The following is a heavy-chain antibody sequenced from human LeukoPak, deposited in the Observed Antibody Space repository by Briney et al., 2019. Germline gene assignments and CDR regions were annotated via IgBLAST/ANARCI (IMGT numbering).Heavy chain of an antibody. CDR2: ISYDGSNK. Sequence: GGSLRLSCAASGFTFSDYYMTWIRQAPGKGLEWVAVISYDGSNKYYADSVKGRFTISRDNSKNTLYLQMNSLRAEDTAVYYCAKEREVYYDFWSGPLDYWGQGTLVTVSS. CDR3: AKEREVYYDFWSGPLDY. D-gene: IGHD3-3*01. J-gene: IGHJ4*02. V-gene: IGHV3-30*18. CDR1: GFTFSDYY.